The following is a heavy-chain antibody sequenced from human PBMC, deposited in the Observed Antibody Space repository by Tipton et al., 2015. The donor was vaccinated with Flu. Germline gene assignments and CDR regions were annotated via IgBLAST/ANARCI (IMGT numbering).Heavy chain of an antibody. CDR1: GASVSSGNNY. V-gene: IGHV4-38-2*02. CDR3: ARRDCAGGICYSRVYDAFDI. Sequence: TLSLTCTVSGASVSSGNNYWGWIRQPAGKGLEWIGSIYHSGSTYYNPSLKSRVTISVDTSKNQFSLKLGSVTAGDTAVYYCARRDCAGGICYSRVYDAFDIWGQGTLVTVSS. D-gene: IGHD2-8*02. J-gene: IGHJ3*02. CDR2: IYHSGST.